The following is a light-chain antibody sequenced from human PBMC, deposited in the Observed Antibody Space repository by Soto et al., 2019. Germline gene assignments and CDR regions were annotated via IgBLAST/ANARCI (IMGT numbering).Light chain of an antibody. V-gene: IGKV3-20*01. Sequence: EIVLTQSPGTLSLSKGERATLSCRASQSVSSSYLAWYQQKPGQAPRLLIYGASSRATGIPDRFSGSGSGTDFTLTIIILEPEDFAVYYCQQYGSSRTFGQGTKVDIK. J-gene: IGKJ1*01. CDR3: QQYGSSRT. CDR1: QSVSSSY. CDR2: GAS.